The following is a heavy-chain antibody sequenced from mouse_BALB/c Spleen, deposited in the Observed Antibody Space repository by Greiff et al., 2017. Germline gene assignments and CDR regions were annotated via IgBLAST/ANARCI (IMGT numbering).Heavy chain of an antibody. CDR3: ARGPYDYASYWYFDV. D-gene: IGHD2-4*01. CDR2: IWGDGST. J-gene: IGHJ1*01. Sequence: QVQLKESGPGLVAPSQSLSITCTVSGFSLTGYGVNWVRQPPGKGLEWLGMIWGDGSTDYNSALKSRLSISKDNSKSQVFLKMNSLQTDDTARYYCARGPYDYASYWYFDVWGAGTTVTVSS. CDR1: GFSLTGYG. V-gene: IGHV2-6-7*01.